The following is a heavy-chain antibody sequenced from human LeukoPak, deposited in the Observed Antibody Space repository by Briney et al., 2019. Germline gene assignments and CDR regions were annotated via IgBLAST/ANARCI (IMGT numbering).Heavy chain of an antibody. J-gene: IGHJ4*02. Sequence: SETLSLTCTVSGGSISSYYWSWIRQPPGKGLEWIGYIHYSGSTSYNPPLKSRVTMSVDTSKNQLSLKLSSVTAADTAVYYCARHGRELTGTSPFDYWGQGTLVTVSS. V-gene: IGHV4-59*08. CDR2: IHYSGST. CDR3: ARHGRELTGTSPFDY. D-gene: IGHD1-7*01. CDR1: GGSISSYY.